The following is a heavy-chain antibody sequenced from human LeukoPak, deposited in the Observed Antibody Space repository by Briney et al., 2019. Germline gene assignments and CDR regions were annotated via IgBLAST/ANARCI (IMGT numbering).Heavy chain of an antibody. D-gene: IGHD6-19*01. CDR1: GFTFSSYG. V-gene: IGHV3-33*01. CDR3: ATPGQWPVYFDY. J-gene: IGHJ4*02. Sequence: GGSLRLSCAASGFTFSSYGMHWVRQAPGKGLEWVAVIWYDGSNKYYADSVKGRFTISRDNSKNTLYLQMNSLRAEDTAVYYCATPGQWPVYFDYWGQGTLVTVSS. CDR2: IWYDGSNK.